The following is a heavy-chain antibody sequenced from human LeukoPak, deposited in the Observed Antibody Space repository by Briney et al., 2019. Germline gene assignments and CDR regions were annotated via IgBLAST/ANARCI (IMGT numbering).Heavy chain of an antibody. CDR2: INTGNGNT. Sequence: GASVKVSCKASGYTFTTYAMHWVRQAPGQRLEWMGWINTGNGNTKYSQKFQDRVTITRDTSASTAYMDLSSLRSDDTAVYYCATRESGYLAYWGQGTLVTVSS. CDR3: ATRESGYLAY. CDR1: GYTFTTYA. V-gene: IGHV1-3*04. J-gene: IGHJ4*02. D-gene: IGHD3-3*01.